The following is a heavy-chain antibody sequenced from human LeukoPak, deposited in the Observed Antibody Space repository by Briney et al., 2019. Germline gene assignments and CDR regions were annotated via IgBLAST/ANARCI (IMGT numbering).Heavy chain of an antibody. V-gene: IGHV3-23*01. CDR1: GFTFSSYA. J-gene: IGHJ5*02. D-gene: IGHD3-9*01. Sequence: GGSLRLSCAASGFTFSSYAMSWVRQAPGKGLEWVSAISGSGGSTYYADSVKGRFTISRDNSKNTLYLQMNSLRAEDTAVYYCAKEIGSRPLRYFDWLLSENWFDPWGQGTLVTVSS. CDR2: ISGSGGST. CDR3: AKEIGSRPLRYFDWLLSENWFDP.